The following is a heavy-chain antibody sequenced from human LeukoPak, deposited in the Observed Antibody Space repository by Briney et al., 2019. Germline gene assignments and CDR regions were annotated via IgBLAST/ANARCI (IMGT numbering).Heavy chain of an antibody. J-gene: IGHJ3*02. Sequence: PSETLSLTCTVSGGSISSYYWSWIRQPPGKGLEWIGYIYYSGSTNYNPSLKSRVTISVDTSKNQFSLKLSSVTAADTAVYYCARALYYYDSSGYYGDAFDIWGQGTMVTVSS. D-gene: IGHD3-22*01. CDR2: IYYSGST. V-gene: IGHV4-59*01. CDR1: GGSISSYY. CDR3: ARALYYYDSSGYYGDAFDI.